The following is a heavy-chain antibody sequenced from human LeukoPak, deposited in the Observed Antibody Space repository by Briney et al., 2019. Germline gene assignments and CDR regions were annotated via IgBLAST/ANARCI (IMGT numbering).Heavy chain of an antibody. CDR3: ARAGPSSSWHQFDY. CDR2: IYSGGRT. CDR1: GFTVSRNY. D-gene: IGHD6-13*01. Sequence: GGSLRLSCAASGFTVSRNYMSWVRQAPGKGLEWVSVIYSGGRTYYADSVKGRFTISRDNSKNTLYLQMNRLRAEDTAVYYCARAGPSSSWHQFDYWGQGTLVTVCS. J-gene: IGHJ4*02. V-gene: IGHV3-66*01.